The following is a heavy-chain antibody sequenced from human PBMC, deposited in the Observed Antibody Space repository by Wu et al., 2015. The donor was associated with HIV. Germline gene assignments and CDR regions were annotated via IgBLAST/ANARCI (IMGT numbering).Heavy chain of an antibody. V-gene: IGHV1-69*05. CDR3: ASPRSPGFSSAWPTYFDY. Sequence: QVQLVQSGAEVKKPGSSVKISCMASGNTFNAINWVRQAPGQGLEWMGGIIPLFGTTDYAQIFQGRVTITTDESTSTAYMRLSSLRSEDTAVYYCASPRSPGFSSAWPTYFDYWGQGTLVTVSS. J-gene: IGHJ4*02. CDR2: IIPLFGTT. D-gene: IGHD6-19*01. CDR1: GNTFNA.